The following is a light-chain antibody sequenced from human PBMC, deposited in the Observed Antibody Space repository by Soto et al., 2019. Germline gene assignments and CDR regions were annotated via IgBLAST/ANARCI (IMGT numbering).Light chain of an antibody. Sequence: DIQMTHAPSSLSAFVGDRVTIPCRASQGIANYLAWYQQKPGKVPKLLIYAASTLEPGVPSRFSGSGFGTDFTLSISSLQPEDFATYYCQKYNGAPFTFGPGTKVDIK. CDR1: QGIANY. CDR2: AAS. J-gene: IGKJ3*01. V-gene: IGKV1-27*01. CDR3: QKYNGAPFT.